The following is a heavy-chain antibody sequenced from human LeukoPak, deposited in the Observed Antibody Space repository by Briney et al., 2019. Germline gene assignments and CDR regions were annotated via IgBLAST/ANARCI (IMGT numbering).Heavy chain of an antibody. CDR3: TRRELGLPPNY. CDR1: GVSISSSSYY. Sequence: SETLSLTCTVSGVSISSSSYYWGWVRQPPGKGLEWIGSIYYTGSTYYNPSLKSRVTISVDTSKNQFSLKLSSVTAADTAVYSCTRRELGLPPNYWGQGTLVTVSS. CDR2: IYYTGST. J-gene: IGHJ4*02. D-gene: IGHD1-7*01. V-gene: IGHV4-39*01.